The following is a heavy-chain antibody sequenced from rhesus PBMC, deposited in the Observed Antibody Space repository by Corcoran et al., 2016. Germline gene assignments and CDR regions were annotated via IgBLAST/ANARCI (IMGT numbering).Heavy chain of an antibody. CDR1: GYSISSGYC. D-gene: IGHD6-31*01. CDR3: VRDRSNGWYEAFAC. V-gene: IGHV4-99*02. CDR2: ISGSSGST. J-gene: IGHJ3*01. Sequence: QVQLQESGPGLVKPSETLSLTCAVSGYSISSGYCWVWIRQPPGKGLEYIGYISGSSGSTYYNPSLKSRVTISKDTSKNQFSLKLSSVTAADTADYYCVRDRSNGWYEAFACWGQGLRVTISS.